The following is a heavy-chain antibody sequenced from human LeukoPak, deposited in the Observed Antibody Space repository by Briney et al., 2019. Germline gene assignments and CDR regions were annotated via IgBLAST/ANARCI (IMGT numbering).Heavy chain of an antibody. CDR3: AKSAYPGYSSGWYSGYFDY. J-gene: IGHJ4*02. D-gene: IGHD6-19*01. CDR2: ISGSGGST. CDR1: GFTFSSYA. V-gene: IGHV3-23*01. Sequence: GGSLRLSCAASGFTFSSYAMSWVRQAPGKGLEWVSAISGSGGSTYYADSVKGRFTISRDNSKNTLYLQMNSLRAADTAVYYCAKSAYPGYSSGWYSGYFDYWGQGTLVTVSS.